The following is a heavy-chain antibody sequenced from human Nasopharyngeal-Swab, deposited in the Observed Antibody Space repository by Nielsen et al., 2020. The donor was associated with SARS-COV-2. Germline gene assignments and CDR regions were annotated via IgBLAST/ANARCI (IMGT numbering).Heavy chain of an antibody. CDR3: TTALNPLYYYDSSGYYSPGAEYFQH. CDR1: GGSVSSDNW. CDR2: IKSKTDGGTT. Sequence: ETLSLTCAVSGGSVSSDNWWSWVRQAPGKGLEWVGRIKSKTDGGTTDYAAPVKGRFTISRDDSKNTLYLQMNSLKTEDTAVYYCTTALNPLYYYDSSGYYSPGAEYFQHWGQGTLVTVSS. D-gene: IGHD3-22*01. J-gene: IGHJ1*01. V-gene: IGHV3-15*01.